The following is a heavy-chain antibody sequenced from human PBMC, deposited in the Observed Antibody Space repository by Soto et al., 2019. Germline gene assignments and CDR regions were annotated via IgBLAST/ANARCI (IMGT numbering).Heavy chain of an antibody. CDR1: GFTFSSYA. Sequence: GGSLRLSCAASGFTFSSYAMSWVRQAPGKGLEWVSAISGSGGSSYFADAVKGRFTVSRDNSKKTLYLQMNSLRAEDTAVYYCAKFSYDSSGYLFDYWGQGTLVTVSS. CDR3: AKFSYDSSGYLFDY. V-gene: IGHV3-23*01. CDR2: ISGSGGSS. J-gene: IGHJ4*02. D-gene: IGHD3-22*01.